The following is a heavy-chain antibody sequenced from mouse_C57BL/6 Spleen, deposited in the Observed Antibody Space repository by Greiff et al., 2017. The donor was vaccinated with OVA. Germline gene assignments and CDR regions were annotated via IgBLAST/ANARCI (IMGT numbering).Heavy chain of an antibody. D-gene: IGHD1-1*01. CDR3: ARMVITTLVEGYFDV. CDR2: IHPNSGST. J-gene: IGHJ1*03. V-gene: IGHV1-64*01. Sequence: QVQLQQPGAELVKPGASVKLSCKASGYTFTSYWMHWVKQRPGKGLEWIGMIHPNSGSTNYNEKFKSKATLTVDKSSSTAYMQLSSLTSEDSAVYYCARMVITTLVEGYFDVWGTGTTVTVSS. CDR1: GYTFTSYW.